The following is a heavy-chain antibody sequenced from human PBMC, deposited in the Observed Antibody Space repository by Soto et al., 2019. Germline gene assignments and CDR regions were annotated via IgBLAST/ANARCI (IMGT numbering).Heavy chain of an antibody. J-gene: IGHJ6*02. CDR3: ARPHGSSTSSEIYYYYYYGMDV. D-gene: IGHD2-2*01. Sequence: QVQLVQSGAEVKKPGSSVTVSCKAAGGTFSSYAISWVRQAPGQGLEWMGGIITISDTTNYAQKFQGRVTTPLDGSTRPASMELSSRSSEDTAVYYCARPHGSSTSSEIYYYYYYGMDVWGQGTTVTVSS. CDR1: GGTFSSYA. CDR2: IITISDTT. V-gene: IGHV1-69*01.